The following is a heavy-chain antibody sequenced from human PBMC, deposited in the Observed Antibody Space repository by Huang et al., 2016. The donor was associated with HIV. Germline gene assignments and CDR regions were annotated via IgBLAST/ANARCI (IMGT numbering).Heavy chain of an antibody. CDR3: ARTGVAVSDDPEYFQH. Sequence: LQESGPGLVGPSETLSLTCAVSGDSINSNTFYWGWIRRPPGKALEWIGSSYYSGTTYYTPALKRRARIAVDASKNRIFLHLRSVTAADTGVYYCARTGVAVSDDPEYFQHWGQGALVT. CDR2: SYYSGTT. D-gene: IGHD3-3*01. V-gene: IGHV4-39*02. J-gene: IGHJ1*01. CDR1: GDSINSNTFY.